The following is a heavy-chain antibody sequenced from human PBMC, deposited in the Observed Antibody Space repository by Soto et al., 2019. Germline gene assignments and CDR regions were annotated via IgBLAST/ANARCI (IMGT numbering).Heavy chain of an antibody. CDR1: GFTFSTYA. Sequence: EVQLLESGGGLVQPGGSLSLSCAASGFTFSTYAMSWVRQAPGQGLEWVSSISGSGRNTYYTDSVKGRFAISRDNSRNTLFLQMSILRAEDTAVYYCAKDDSSSLGMDVWGQGTTVTVSS. V-gene: IGHV3-23*01. CDR2: ISGSGRNT. CDR3: AKDDSSSLGMDV. D-gene: IGHD3-22*01. J-gene: IGHJ6*02.